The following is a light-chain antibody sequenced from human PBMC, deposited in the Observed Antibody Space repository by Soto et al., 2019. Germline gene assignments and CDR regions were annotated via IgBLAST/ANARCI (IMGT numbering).Light chain of an antibody. J-gene: IGLJ1*01. Sequence: QSSLTQPPSASGPPGQSVTISCTGTSSDVGGYNYVSWYQQHPGKAPKLMIYEVSERPSGVPDRFSGSKSSNTASLTVSGLQAEDEADYYCSSYAGSNNFVFGTGIKVTVL. CDR3: SSYAGSNNFV. CDR2: EVS. V-gene: IGLV2-8*01. CDR1: SSDVGGYNY.